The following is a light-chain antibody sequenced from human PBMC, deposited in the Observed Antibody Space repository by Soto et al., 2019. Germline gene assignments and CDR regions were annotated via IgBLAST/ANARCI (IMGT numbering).Light chain of an antibody. CDR3: QHYNSYSEA. Sequence: DLQMTQSPSTLSGSVGYRVTITCRASQTISSWLAWYQQKPGKAPKLLIYKASTLKSGVPSRFSGSGSGTEFPLTISSLQPDDFATYYCQHYNSYSEAFGQGTKVELK. V-gene: IGKV1-5*03. CDR1: QTISSW. CDR2: KAS. J-gene: IGKJ1*01.